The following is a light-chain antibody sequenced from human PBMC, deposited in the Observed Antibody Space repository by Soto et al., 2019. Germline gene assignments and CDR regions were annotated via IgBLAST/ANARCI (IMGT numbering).Light chain of an antibody. J-gene: IGKJ5*01. CDR3: QQRSNWPPMT. CDR1: QSVRSY. CDR2: DAS. V-gene: IGKV3-11*01. Sequence: EVVLTQSPATLSLSPGERATLSCRASQSVRSYLAWYQQKPGQAPRLLIYDASNRAPGIPARFSGSGSGTDFTLTISSLEPEDFAVYYCQQRSNWPPMTFGQGTRLEIK.